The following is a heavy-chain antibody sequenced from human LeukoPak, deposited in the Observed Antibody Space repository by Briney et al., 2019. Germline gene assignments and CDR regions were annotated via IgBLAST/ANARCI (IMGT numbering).Heavy chain of an antibody. CDR1: GGSISSGGYS. D-gene: IGHD1-26*01. V-gene: IGHV4-30-2*01. J-gene: IGHJ4*02. Sequence: SQTLSLTCAVSGGSISSGGYSWSWIRQPPGKGLEWIGYIYHSGSTYYNPSLKSRVTISVDTSKNQFSLKLSSVTAADTAVYYCARREGAGQLDYWGQGTLVTVSS. CDR2: IYHSGST. CDR3: ARREGAGQLDY.